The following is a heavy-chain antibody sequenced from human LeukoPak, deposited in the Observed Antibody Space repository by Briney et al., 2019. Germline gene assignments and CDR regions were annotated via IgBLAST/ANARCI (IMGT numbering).Heavy chain of an antibody. Sequence: GASVKVSCKASGYTFTGYYMHWVRQAPGQGLGWMGWINPNSGGTNYAQKFQGRVTMTRDTSISTAYMELSRLRSDDTAVYYCARDLGDSSGYRYWGHGTLATVSS. D-gene: IGHD3-22*01. J-gene: IGHJ4*01. CDR3: ARDLGDSSGYRY. CDR2: INPNSGGT. V-gene: IGHV1-2*02. CDR1: GYTFTGYY.